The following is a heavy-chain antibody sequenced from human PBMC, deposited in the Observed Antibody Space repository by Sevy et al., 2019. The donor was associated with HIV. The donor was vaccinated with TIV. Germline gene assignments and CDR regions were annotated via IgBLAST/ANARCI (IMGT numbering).Heavy chain of an antibody. CDR2: IKQDGSDK. CDR1: GFTFNNYW. CDR3: GRNWDFWGRMGY. V-gene: IGHV3-7*03. J-gene: IGHJ4*02. D-gene: IGHD7-27*01. Sequence: GGSLRLSCAASGFTFNNYWMTWVRQAPGKGLEWVANIKQDGSDKYYMESVKGRFNISRDNTKNSLYLQLNSLRGGDTAWYYCGRNWDFWGRMGYWGQGTLVTVSS.